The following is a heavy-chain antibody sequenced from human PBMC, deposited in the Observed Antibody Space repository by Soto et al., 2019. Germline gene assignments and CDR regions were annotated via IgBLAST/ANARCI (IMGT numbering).Heavy chain of an antibody. J-gene: IGHJ5*02. Sequence: LSLTCTISGGSISVYYWSWIRQSPGQGLEWIGYIYDSGSPYYNPSLKTRVTISADTSKNQISLKLTSATAADTALYSCARDLGAPPWFYPWAQGILVTVHS. D-gene: IGHD1-26*01. CDR3: ARDLGAPPWFYP. CDR1: GGSISVYY. V-gene: IGHV4-59*01. CDR2: IYDSGSP.